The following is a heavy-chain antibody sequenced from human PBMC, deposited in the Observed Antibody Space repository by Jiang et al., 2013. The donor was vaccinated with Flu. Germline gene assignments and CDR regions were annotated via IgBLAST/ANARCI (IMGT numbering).Heavy chain of an antibody. CDR1: FTGYY. D-gene: IGHD4-17*01. V-gene: IGHV1-2*02. CDR2: INPNSGGT. Sequence: FTGYYMHWVRQAPGQGLEWMGWINPNSGGTNYAQKFQGRVTMTRDTSISTAYMELSRLRSDDTAVYYCARDHPPDYGDYIYGFDPWGQGTLVTVSS. CDR3: ARDHPPDYGDYIYGFDP. J-gene: IGHJ5*02.